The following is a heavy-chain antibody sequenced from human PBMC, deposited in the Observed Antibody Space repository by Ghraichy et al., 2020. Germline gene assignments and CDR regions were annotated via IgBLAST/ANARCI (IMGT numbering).Heavy chain of an antibody. CDR2: ISSSGTTI. CDR3: ARGYCGGDCHPLGAY. D-gene: IGHD2-21*02. CDR1: GFTFSDYY. V-gene: IGHV3-11*01. Sequence: GGSLRLSCAASGFTFSDYYMNWIRQAPGKGLEWVSYISSSGTTIFYADSVKGRFTVSRDNAKNSLYLQMNNLGAEDTAVYYCARGYCGGDCHPLGAYWGQGTLVTVSS. J-gene: IGHJ4*02.